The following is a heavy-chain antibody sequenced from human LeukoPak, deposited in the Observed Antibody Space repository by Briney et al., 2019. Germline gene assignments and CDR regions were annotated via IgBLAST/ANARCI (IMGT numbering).Heavy chain of an antibody. V-gene: IGHV1-18*01. Sequence: ASVKVSCKASGYTFISYGINWVRQAPGQGLEWMGWISAYNGNTNYAQKFQGRVTMTADTSTSTAYMELRSLRSDDTAVYYCARGEVGGSYGIAFDYWGQGTLVTVSS. CDR2: ISAYNGNT. J-gene: IGHJ4*02. CDR1: GYTFISYG. CDR3: ARGEVGGSYGIAFDY. D-gene: IGHD1-26*01.